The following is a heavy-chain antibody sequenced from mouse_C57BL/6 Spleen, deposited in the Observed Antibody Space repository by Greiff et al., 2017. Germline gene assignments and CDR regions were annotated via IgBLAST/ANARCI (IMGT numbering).Heavy chain of an antibody. Sequence: VQLQQSGPELVKPGDSVKISCKASGYSFTGYFMNWVMQSHGKSLEWIGRINPYNGDTFYNQKFKGKATLTVDKSSSTAHMELRSLTSEDSAVYYCARGITTVVGPFAYWGQGTLVTVSA. V-gene: IGHV1-20*01. D-gene: IGHD1-1*01. CDR2: INPYNGDT. J-gene: IGHJ3*01. CDR1: GYSFTGYF. CDR3: ARGITTVVGPFAY.